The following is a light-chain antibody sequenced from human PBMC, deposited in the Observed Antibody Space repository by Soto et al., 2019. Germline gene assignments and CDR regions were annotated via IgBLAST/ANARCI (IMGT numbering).Light chain of an antibody. CDR2: AAS. CDR3: QQYGRPPCT. CDR1: QSVSSSY. J-gene: IGKJ1*01. V-gene: IGKV3-20*01. Sequence: EIVLTQSPGTLSFSPGERATLSCRATQSVSSSYLAWYQQKPGQAPRLLIYAASSRATGVPDRFSGSGSGTDFTLTISRLEPEDFAVYFCQQYGRPPCTFGQGTKVEIK.